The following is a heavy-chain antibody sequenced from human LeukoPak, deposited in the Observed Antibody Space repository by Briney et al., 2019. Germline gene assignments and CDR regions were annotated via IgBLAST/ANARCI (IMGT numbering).Heavy chain of an antibody. Sequence: SESLSLTRTLSRGSLISHYRRAIRESPGKGLEWIGYIYSSGTTNYNPSLKSPVTISVDTSKNQFSLKLSAVTAADTAVYYCARDLSLDYWGQGTLVTVSS. CDR3: ARDLSLDY. CDR1: RGSLISHY. J-gene: IGHJ4*02. CDR2: IYSSGTT. V-gene: IGHV4-59*11.